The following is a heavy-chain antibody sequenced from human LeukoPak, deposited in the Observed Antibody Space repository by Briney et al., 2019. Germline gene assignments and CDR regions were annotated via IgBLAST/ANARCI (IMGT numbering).Heavy chain of an antibody. V-gene: IGHV1-18*01. Sequence: ASVKVSCKASGYSFTSYGVNWLRQAPGQGLEWVGWVSGYTAITNYAPSLLGRVAMTTDASTTTAYMEFNSLTSDDTAVYYCVRGHRVASIGRFDYWGQGTLVTVSS. J-gene: IGHJ4*02. CDR2: VSGYTAIT. CDR1: GYSFTSYG. D-gene: IGHD3-3*02. CDR3: VRGHRVASIGRFDY.